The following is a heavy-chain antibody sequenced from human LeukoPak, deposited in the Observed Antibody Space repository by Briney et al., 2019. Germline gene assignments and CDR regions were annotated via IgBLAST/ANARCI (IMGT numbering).Heavy chain of an antibody. Sequence: PSETLSLTCAVYGGSFSGYYWSWIRQPPGKGLEWIGEINHSGSTNYNPSLKSRVTISVDTSKNQFSLKLSSVTAADTAVYYCARSPSAAAGYYYYYYMDVWGKGTTVTISS. CDR2: INHSGST. V-gene: IGHV4-34*01. CDR3: ARSPSAAAGYYYYYYMDV. J-gene: IGHJ6*03. CDR1: GGSFSGYY. D-gene: IGHD6-13*01.